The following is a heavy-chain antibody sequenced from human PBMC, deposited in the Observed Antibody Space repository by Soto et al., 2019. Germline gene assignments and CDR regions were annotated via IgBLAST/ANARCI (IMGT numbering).Heavy chain of an antibody. J-gene: IGHJ4*02. D-gene: IGHD3-10*01. CDR1: GDTFSGYP. V-gene: IGHV1-69*18. CDR2: IIPVFGTT. CDR3: ARYGGFGELKY. Sequence: QVQLVQSGAELKKPGSSVKVSCKASGDTFSGYPINWVRQAPGEGLEWMGRIIPVFGTTNDAQRFEGRVTFTADASTNTAYMELRGLLSEDTAVYYCARYGGFGELKYWGPGTLVTVSS.